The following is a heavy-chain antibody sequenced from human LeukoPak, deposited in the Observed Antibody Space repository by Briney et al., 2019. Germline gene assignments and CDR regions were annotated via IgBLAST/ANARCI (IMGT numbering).Heavy chain of an antibody. CDR3: ARDIVAGSPDFFDY. CDR2: INSDGSST. Sequence: PGGSLRLSCAASGFTFTSYWMHWVRQAPGKGLVWVSRINSDGSSTSYADSVKGRFTIYRDDSTNTLFLQMNSLTAEDTAVYYCARDIVAGSPDFFDYWGQGTLVTVSS. D-gene: IGHD6-19*01. CDR1: GFTFTSYW. J-gene: IGHJ4*02. V-gene: IGHV3-74*01.